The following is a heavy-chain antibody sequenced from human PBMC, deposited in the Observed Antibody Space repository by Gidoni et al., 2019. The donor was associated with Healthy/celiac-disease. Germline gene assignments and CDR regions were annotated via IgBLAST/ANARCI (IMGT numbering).Heavy chain of an antibody. CDR2: LNHSGST. Sequence: QVQLQQWGAGLLKPSETLSLTCAVYGGSFSGYYWSWIRQPPGKGLEWIGELNHSGSTNYNPSLKSRVPISVDTSKNQFSLKLSSVTAADTAVYYCARERSHNYYGMDVWGQGTTVTVSS. D-gene: IGHD2-15*01. CDR1: GGSFSGYY. J-gene: IGHJ6*02. CDR3: ARERSHNYYGMDV. V-gene: IGHV4-34*01.